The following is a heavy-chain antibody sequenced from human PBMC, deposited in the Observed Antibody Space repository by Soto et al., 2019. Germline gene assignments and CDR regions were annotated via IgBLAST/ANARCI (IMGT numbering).Heavy chain of an antibody. J-gene: IGHJ4*02. V-gene: IGHV3-30-3*01. CDR1: GFTFSSYA. CDR3: ARVWFGELLYLDY. CDR2: ISYDGSNK. Sequence: QVQLVESGGGVVQPGRSLRLSCAASGFTFSSYAMHWVRQAPGKGLEWVAVISYDGSNKYYADSPKGRFTISRDNSKNTLYLQMNSLRAEDTAVYYCARVWFGELLYLDYWGQGTLVTVSS. D-gene: IGHD3-10*01.